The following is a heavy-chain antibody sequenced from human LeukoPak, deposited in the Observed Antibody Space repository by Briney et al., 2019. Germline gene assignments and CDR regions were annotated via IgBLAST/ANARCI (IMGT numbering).Heavy chain of an antibody. J-gene: IGHJ3*02. CDR2: IRYDGSNK. V-gene: IGHV3-30*02. D-gene: IGHD6-19*01. Sequence: PGGSLRLSCAASGFTFSSYGMHWVRQAPGKGLEWVAFIRYDGSNKYYADSVKGRFTISRDNSKNTLYLQMNSLRAEDTAVYYCARASTSYSSGLDAFDIWGQGTMVTVSS. CDR3: ARASTSYSSGLDAFDI. CDR1: GFTFSSYG.